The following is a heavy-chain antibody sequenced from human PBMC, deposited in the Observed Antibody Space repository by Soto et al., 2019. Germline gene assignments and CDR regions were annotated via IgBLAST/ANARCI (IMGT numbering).Heavy chain of an antibody. Sequence: GGSLRLSCAASGFTFSTFAMSWVRQAPGKGLEWVSAVSGSGSGTYYAASVKGRFIISRDFSKNTVFLRMDSLRVDDTAVYYCAKEGRHYSDSSGEFDFWGQGTLVTVSS. CDR3: AKEGRHYSDSSGEFDF. CDR2: VSGSGSGT. D-gene: IGHD3-22*01. J-gene: IGHJ4*02. V-gene: IGHV3-23*01. CDR1: GFTFSTFA.